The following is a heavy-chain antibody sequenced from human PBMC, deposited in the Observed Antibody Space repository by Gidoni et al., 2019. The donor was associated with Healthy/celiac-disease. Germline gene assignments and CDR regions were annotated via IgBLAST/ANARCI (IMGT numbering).Heavy chain of an antibody. V-gene: IGHV4-59*08. CDR3: ARSLGRDPTWFDP. J-gene: IGHJ5*02. D-gene: IGHD1-26*01. Sequence: QVQLQESGPGLVTPSETLSLTCTVSGGSISSYYWSWIRQPPGKGLEWIGYIYYSGSTNYNPSLKSRVTISVDTSKNQFSLKLSSVTAADTAVYYCARSLGRDPTWFDPWGQGTLVTVSS. CDR2: IYYSGST. CDR1: GGSISSYY.